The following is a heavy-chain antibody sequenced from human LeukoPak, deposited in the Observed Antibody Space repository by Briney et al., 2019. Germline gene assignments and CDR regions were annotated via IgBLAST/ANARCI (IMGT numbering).Heavy chain of an antibody. CDR2: FYHGGST. CDR1: GYSISTGYY. D-gene: IGHD6-13*01. Sequence: PSETLSLTCTVSGYSISTGYYWDWIRQPPGKGLEWIGTFYHGGSTYYNPSLKSRVTISVDTSKNQFSLNLTSVTAADTAVYYCARDILATSIAAPYYWGQGTLVTVSS. V-gene: IGHV4-38-2*02. J-gene: IGHJ4*02. CDR3: ARDILATSIAAPYY.